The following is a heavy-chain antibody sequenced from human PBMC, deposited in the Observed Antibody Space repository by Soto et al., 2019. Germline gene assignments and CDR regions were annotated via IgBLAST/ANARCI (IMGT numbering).Heavy chain of an antibody. CDR3: ARGRGIVATINRSLLFDY. CDR1: GGSISSGGYY. J-gene: IGHJ4*02. Sequence: QVQLQESGPGLVKPSQTLSLTCTVSGGSISSGGYYWSWIRQHPGKGLEWIGYIYYSGSTYYNPSLRIRVSISVETSKRPFALKLSSVNAADTAVYYCARGRGIVATINRSLLFDYWGQGTLVTVSS. CDR2: IYYSGST. V-gene: IGHV4-31*03. D-gene: IGHD5-12*01.